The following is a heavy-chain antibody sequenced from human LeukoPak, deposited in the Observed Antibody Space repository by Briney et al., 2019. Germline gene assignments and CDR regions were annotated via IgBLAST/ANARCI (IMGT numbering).Heavy chain of an antibody. CDR2: IYHGGST. CDR3: ARDLDAFDI. V-gene: IGHV4-38-2*02. Sequence: SETLSLTCTVSGYSISSGYYWGWIRQPPGKGLEWIGSIYHGGSTYYNPSLKSRVTISGDTSKNQFSLRLGSVTAADTAVYYCARDLDAFDIWGQGTMVTVSS. J-gene: IGHJ3*02. CDR1: GYSISSGYY.